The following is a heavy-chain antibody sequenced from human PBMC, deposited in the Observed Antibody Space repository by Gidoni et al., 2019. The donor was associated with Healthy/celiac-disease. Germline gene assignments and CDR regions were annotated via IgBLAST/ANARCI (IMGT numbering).Heavy chain of an antibody. CDR3: ARDLEWGEIVVVPAATPLDY. D-gene: IGHD2-2*01. Sequence: QVQLVPSGAEVNKPRASVKVSCKASGYTFTSYGNSWVRQAPGQGLEWMGWIRAYNGNTNYAQKLQGRVTMTTDTSTSTAYMELRSLRSDDTAVYYCARDLEWGEIVVVPAATPLDYWGQGTLVTVSS. CDR1: GYTFTSYG. V-gene: IGHV1-18*04. CDR2: IRAYNGNT. J-gene: IGHJ4*02.